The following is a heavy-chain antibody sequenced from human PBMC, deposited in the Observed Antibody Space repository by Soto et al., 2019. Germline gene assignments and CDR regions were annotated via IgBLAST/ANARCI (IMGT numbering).Heavy chain of an antibody. CDR2: INAGNGNT. Sequence: ASVEVSCKASGYTFTMYAMHWVRQAPGQRLEWMGWINAGNGNTKYSQKFQGRVTITRDTSASTAYMELRGLRSEDTGIYYCARTYYDFLTGYPEGNWFDPWGQGTLVTVSS. J-gene: IGHJ5*02. D-gene: IGHD3-9*01. V-gene: IGHV1-3*01. CDR3: ARTYYDFLTGYPEGNWFDP. CDR1: GYTFTMYA.